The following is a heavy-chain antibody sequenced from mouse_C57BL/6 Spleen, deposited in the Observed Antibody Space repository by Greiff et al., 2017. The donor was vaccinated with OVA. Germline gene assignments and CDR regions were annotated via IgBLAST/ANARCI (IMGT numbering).Heavy chain of an antibody. D-gene: IGHD1-1*01. CDR2: IYPSDSET. J-gene: IGHJ2*01. CDR3: ARSWTTVVATSDY. Sequence: QVQLKQPGAELVRPGSSVKLSCKASGYTFTSYWMDWVKQRPGQGLEWIGNIYPSDSETHYNQKFKDKATLTVDKSSSTAYMQLSSLTSEDSAVYYCARSWTTVVATSDYWGQGTTLTVSS. V-gene: IGHV1-61*01. CDR1: GYTFTSYW.